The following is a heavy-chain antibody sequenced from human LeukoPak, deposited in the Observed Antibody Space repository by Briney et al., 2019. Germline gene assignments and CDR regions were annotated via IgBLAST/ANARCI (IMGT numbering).Heavy chain of an antibody. CDR3: VRGRTIAV. CDR1: GFTFSSYG. CDR2: ISYDGSNK. Sequence: PGGSLRLSCAASGFTFSSYGMHWVRQAPGKGLEWVAVISYDGSNKYYADSVKGRFTISRDNAKNSLYLQMNSLRAEDTAVYYCVRGRTIAVWGQGTTVTVSS. J-gene: IGHJ6*02. D-gene: IGHD3-9*01. V-gene: IGHV3-30*03.